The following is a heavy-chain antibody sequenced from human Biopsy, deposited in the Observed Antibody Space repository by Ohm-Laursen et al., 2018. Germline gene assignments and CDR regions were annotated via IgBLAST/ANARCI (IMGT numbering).Heavy chain of an antibody. CDR1: GFTFSVSA. CDR2: IWYDGISE. CDR3: ARDPIVGSKADGMDV. J-gene: IGHJ6*02. D-gene: IGHD1-26*01. Sequence: SLRPSCAAAGFTFSVSAMHWVGQAPGKGLEWGASIWYDGISEYYADSVKGRFTISRDNSKNTVYLQMNSLRVEDTAVYYCARDPIVGSKADGMDVWGQGTTVTVSS. V-gene: IGHV3-33*01.